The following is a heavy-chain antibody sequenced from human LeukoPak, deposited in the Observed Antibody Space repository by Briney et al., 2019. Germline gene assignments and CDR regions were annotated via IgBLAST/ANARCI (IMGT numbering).Heavy chain of an antibody. V-gene: IGHV4-59*12. Sequence: SETLSLTCTVSGGSMRSYYWSWIRQPPGKGLEWIGYIYYSGSTYYNPSLKSRVTISVDRSKNQFSLKLSSVTAADTAVYYCARAPDYSNYLGAPNWFDPWGQGTLVTVSS. CDR2: IYYSGST. CDR3: ARAPDYSNYLGAPNWFDP. D-gene: IGHD4-11*01. J-gene: IGHJ5*02. CDR1: GGSMRSYY.